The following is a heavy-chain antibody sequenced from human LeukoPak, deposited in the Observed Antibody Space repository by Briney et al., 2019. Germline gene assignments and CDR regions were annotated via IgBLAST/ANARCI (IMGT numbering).Heavy chain of an antibody. D-gene: IGHD3-22*01. CDR1: GFTFSSYW. V-gene: IGHV3-74*01. CDR3: ARKSMDYYDGSFAY. J-gene: IGHJ4*02. CDR2: INSDGSST. Sequence: GGSLRLSCAASGFTFSSYWMHWVRQAPGKGLVWVSRINSDGSSTSYADSVKGRFTISRDNAKNTLYLQMNSLRAEDTAIYYCARKSMDYYDGSFAYWGQGTLVTVSS.